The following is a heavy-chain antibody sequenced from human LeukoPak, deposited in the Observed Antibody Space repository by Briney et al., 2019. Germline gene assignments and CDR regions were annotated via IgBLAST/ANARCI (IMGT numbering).Heavy chain of an antibody. V-gene: IGHV3-21*01. J-gene: IGHJ4*02. CDR2: ISGSGTYI. Sequence: GGSLRLSCAASGFTFSNYNMNWVRQAPGKGLEWVSSISGSGTYIFYADSVKGRFTISRDNAKNSLYLQMNSLRAEDTAVYYCARGQKQLWLHKDYWGQGTLVTVSS. D-gene: IGHD5-18*01. CDR1: GFTFSNYN. CDR3: ARGQKQLWLHKDY.